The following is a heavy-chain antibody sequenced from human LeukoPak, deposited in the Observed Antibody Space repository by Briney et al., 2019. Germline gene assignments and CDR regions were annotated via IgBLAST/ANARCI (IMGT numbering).Heavy chain of an antibody. Sequence: SVKVSCKASGGTFSSYAISWVRQAPGQGLEWMGRIIPIFGTANYAQKFQGRVTITTDESTSTAYMELSSLRSEDTAVYYCARERIAARPTDTNFDYWGQGTLVTVSS. D-gene: IGHD6-6*01. V-gene: IGHV1-69*05. CDR3: ARERIAARPTDTNFDY. J-gene: IGHJ4*02. CDR1: GGTFSSYA. CDR2: IIPIFGTA.